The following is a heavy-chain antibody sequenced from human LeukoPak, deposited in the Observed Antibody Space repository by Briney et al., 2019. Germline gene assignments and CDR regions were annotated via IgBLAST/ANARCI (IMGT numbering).Heavy chain of an antibody. Sequence: ASVKVSCKASGYTFTSDDINWVRQATGQGLEWMGWMNPNSGNIGYAQQFQGRVTMTTDTSTSTAYMELRSLRSDDTAVYYCARDIPTYYYDSSGYLGFDYWGQGTLVTVSS. J-gene: IGHJ4*02. CDR1: GYTFTSDD. D-gene: IGHD3-22*01. CDR2: MNPNSGNI. V-gene: IGHV1-8*01. CDR3: ARDIPTYYYDSSGYLGFDY.